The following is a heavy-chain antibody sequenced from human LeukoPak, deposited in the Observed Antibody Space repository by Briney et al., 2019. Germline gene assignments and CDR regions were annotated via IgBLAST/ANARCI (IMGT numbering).Heavy chain of an antibody. CDR1: GFTFSTYV. J-gene: IGHJ4*02. CDR3: VRGTGY. V-gene: IGHV3-64D*06. CDR2: ISSNGDNT. Sequence: GGSLRLSCSVSGFTFSTYVMHWVRQAPGKGLEYVSAISSNGDNTYYADSVKGRFTISRDNPKSTLYLQMSSLRADDTAVYYCVRGTGYWGQGTLVTVSS.